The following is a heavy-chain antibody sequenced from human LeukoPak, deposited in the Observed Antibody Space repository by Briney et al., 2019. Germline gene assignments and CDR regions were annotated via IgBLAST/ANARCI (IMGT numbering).Heavy chain of an antibody. CDR2: ISSSSSYT. CDR1: GFPFSDYY. Sequence: GGSLRPSCAASGFPFSDYYMSWIRQAPGKGLEWVSYISSSSSYTNYADSVKGRFTISRDNAKNSLYLQMNSLRAEDTAVYYCARWNYYGSGSYYQFDYWGQGTLVTVSS. D-gene: IGHD3-10*01. CDR3: ARWNYYGSGSYYQFDY. J-gene: IGHJ4*02. V-gene: IGHV3-11*03.